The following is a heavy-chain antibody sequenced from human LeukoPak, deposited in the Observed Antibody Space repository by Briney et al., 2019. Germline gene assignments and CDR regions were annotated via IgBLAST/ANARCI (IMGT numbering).Heavy chain of an antibody. Sequence: GSLRLSCAASGFTFSNYSMNWVRQAPGKGLEWVASISSSSSYIYYADSVKGRFTISRDKSKNTVYLQMNSLRFEDTAMYYCARNWFDPWGQGTLVTVSS. CDR1: GFTFSNYS. CDR2: ISSSSSYI. J-gene: IGHJ5*02. CDR3: ARNWFDP. V-gene: IGHV3-21*04.